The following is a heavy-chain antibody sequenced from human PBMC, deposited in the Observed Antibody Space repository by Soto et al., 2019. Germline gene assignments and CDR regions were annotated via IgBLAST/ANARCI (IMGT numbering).Heavy chain of an antibody. J-gene: IGHJ5*01. V-gene: IGHV3-53*04. CDR2: IYSGGST. D-gene: IGHD2-15*01. CDR3: ARETCSGGSCYSFDS. Sequence: GGSLRLSCAASGFTVSSNYMSWVRQAPGKGLEWVSVIYSGGSTYYADSVKGRFTISRHNSKNTLYLQMNSLRAEDTAVYYCARETCSGGSCYSFDSWGQGTLVTVSS. CDR1: GFTVSSNY.